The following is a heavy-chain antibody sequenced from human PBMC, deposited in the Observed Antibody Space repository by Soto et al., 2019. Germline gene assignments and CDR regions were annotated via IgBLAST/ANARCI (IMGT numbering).Heavy chain of an antibody. D-gene: IGHD3-10*01. Sequence: QVQLQESGPGLVKPSETLSLLCFVSGEAVGSGQSYWNWIRQAPGKGLEWIGHTSVTGAMKYSASLKSRVTMSVDTSNSQISLTLTSVTAADSATYFCARGRDDSAGSSLGRRMDVWGQGTTVTVAS. CDR1: GEAVGSGQSY. J-gene: IGHJ6*02. CDR3: ARGRDDSAGSSLGRRMDV. CDR2: TSVTGAM. V-gene: IGHV4-61*01.